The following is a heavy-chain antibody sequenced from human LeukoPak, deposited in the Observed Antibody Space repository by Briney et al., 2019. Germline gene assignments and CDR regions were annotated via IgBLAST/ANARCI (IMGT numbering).Heavy chain of an antibody. V-gene: IGHV4-34*01. CDR1: GQSFSGYY. J-gene: IGHJ4*02. CDR2: INHSGST. D-gene: IGHD3-10*01. CDR3: ARGYGPGSYCHY. Sequence: PSGTLSLTCTVYGQSFSGYYWSWIRHPPGKGLEWIGEINHSGSTNYNPSLKSRVTISVDTSKNQFSLKLTSVTAANTAVYYCARGYGPGSYCHYLGQGTPVTVSP.